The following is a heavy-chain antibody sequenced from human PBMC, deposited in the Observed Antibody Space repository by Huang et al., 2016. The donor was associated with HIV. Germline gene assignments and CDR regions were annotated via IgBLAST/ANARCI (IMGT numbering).Heavy chain of an antibody. V-gene: IGHV5-51*01. J-gene: IGHJ4*02. CDR2: IYPRYSET. CDR1: GYGFSGYW. CDR3: ARQVDGFRSHFDF. Sequence: EVLLVQSGAELKEPGESLKISCKASGYGFSGYWIGWGRPKPGKGLEWMGIIYPRYSETKYSPSFDGQFTISADKSTRTAYLQWESLKAPDTAIYFCARQVDGFRSHFDFWGQGTLVSVSS. D-gene: IGHD5-18*01.